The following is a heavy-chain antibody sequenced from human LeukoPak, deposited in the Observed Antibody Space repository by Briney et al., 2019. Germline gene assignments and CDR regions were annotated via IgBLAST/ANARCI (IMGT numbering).Heavy chain of an antibody. D-gene: IGHD6-13*01. CDR3: AREPSIAAAGPDAFDI. J-gene: IGHJ3*02. CDR1: GYTFTSYY. V-gene: IGHV1-46*01. CDR2: INPSGGST. Sequence: ASVKVSCKASGYTFTSYYMHWVRQAPGQGLEWMGIINPSGGSTSYAQKFQGRVTMTRDTSTSTVYMELSSLRSEDTAVYYCAREPSIAAAGPDAFDIWGQGTMVTVSS.